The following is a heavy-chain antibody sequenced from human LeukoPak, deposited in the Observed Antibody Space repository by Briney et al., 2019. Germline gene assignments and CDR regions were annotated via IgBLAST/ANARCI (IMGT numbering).Heavy chain of an antibody. CDR2: ISAYNGNT. Sequence: ASVKVSCKASGYTFTSYGISWVRQAPGQGLEWMGWISAYNGNTNYAQKLQGRVTMTRDMSTSTVYMELSSLRSEDTAVYYCARDLTRSYYFDYWGQGTLVTVSS. J-gene: IGHJ4*02. V-gene: IGHV1-18*01. CDR3: ARDLTRSYYFDY. CDR1: GYTFTSYG.